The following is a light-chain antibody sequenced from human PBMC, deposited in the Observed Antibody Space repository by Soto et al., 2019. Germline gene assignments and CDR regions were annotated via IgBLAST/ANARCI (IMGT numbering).Light chain of an antibody. CDR1: SSDVGGYNY. CDR3: SSYAGSNNL. J-gene: IGLJ2*01. V-gene: IGLV2-8*01. CDR2: EVS. Sequence: ALTQPPSASGSPGQSVTISCTGTSSDVGGYNYVSWYQQHPGKAPKLMIYEVSKRPSGVPDRFSGSKSGNTASLTVSGLQAEDEADYYCSSYAGSNNLFGGGTQLTVL.